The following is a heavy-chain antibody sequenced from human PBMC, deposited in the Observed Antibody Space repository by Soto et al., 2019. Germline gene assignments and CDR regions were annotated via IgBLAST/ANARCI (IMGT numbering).Heavy chain of an antibody. Sequence: GESLKISCRTSGYKFTSSWIAWVRQMPGKGLEWTGIIFRSDSDTRYSPSFQGQVTISADRSTSTVFLQWASLKASDTAVYFCARKDKSGYFNWFDPWGQGTLVTVSS. D-gene: IGHD3-22*01. CDR1: GYKFTSSW. CDR3: ARKDKSGYFNWFDP. V-gene: IGHV5-51*01. J-gene: IGHJ5*02. CDR2: IFRSDSDT.